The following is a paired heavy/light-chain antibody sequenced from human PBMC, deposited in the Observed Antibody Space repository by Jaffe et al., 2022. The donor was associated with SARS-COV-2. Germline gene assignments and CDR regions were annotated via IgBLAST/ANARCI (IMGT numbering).Heavy chain of an antibody. Sequence: EVQLVQSGAQVKKPGESLKISCQPSGYSFNYYWIGWVRQMPGKGLEWMGFVYPGDSDTRYSPSFQGQVTISADKSITTAYLQWSSLKASDTAMYYCARRAADTTGADNCFDSWGQGTLVTVSS. J-gene: IGHJ5*01. V-gene: IGHV5-51*01. CDR1: GYSFNYYW. CDR2: VYPGDSDT. D-gene: IGHD2-8*01. CDR3: ARRAADTTGADNCFDS.
Light chain of an antibody. V-gene: IGLV3-25*03. Sequence: SYELTQPPSVSVSPGQTARITCSGDALPKQYAYWYQQKPGQAPTLVIYKDNERPSGIPERFSGSSSGTTVTLTISGVQAEDEADYYCQSTDSSRSYWVFGGGTKLTVL. CDR3: QSTDSSRSYWV. CDR1: ALPKQY. J-gene: IGLJ3*02. CDR2: KDN.